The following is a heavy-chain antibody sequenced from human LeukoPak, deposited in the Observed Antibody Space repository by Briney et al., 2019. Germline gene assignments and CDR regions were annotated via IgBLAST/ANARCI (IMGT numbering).Heavy chain of an antibody. V-gene: IGHV3-48*03. CDR1: GFTFSSYG. Sequence: GGSLRLSCAASGFTFSSYGMNWVRQAPGKGLEWVSYISSSGSTIYYADSVKGRFTISRDNAKNSLYLQMNSLRAEDTAVYYCARTYSGSEDYWGQGTLVTVSS. J-gene: IGHJ4*02. D-gene: IGHD1-26*01. CDR3: ARTYSGSEDY. CDR2: ISSSGSTI.